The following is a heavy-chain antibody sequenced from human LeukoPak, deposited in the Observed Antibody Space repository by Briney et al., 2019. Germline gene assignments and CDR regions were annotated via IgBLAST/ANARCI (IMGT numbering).Heavy chain of an antibody. D-gene: IGHD3-22*01. V-gene: IGHV1-69*02. CDR1: GGTFSSYT. CDR3: ARDLISSGYSIDPLEG. CDR2: IIPILGIA. Sequence: GASVKVSCKASGGTFSSYTISWVRQAPGQGLEWMGRIIPILGIANYAQKFQGRVTITTDKSTSTAYMELSSLRSEDTAVYYCARDLISSGYSIDPLEGWGQGTLVTVSS. J-gene: IGHJ4*02.